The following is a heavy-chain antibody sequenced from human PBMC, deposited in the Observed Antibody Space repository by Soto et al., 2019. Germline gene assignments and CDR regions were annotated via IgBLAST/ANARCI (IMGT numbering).Heavy chain of an antibody. J-gene: IGHJ3*02. CDR3: TSKFGQLLADAFDI. V-gene: IGHV4-39*07. Sequence: SETLSLTCTVSGGSISSHIYYWGWIRQPPGKGLEWIGNIHYSGSTYYDSSLKSRVTISVDTSKNQFSLKMSSVTAADTAVYYCTSKFGQLLADAFDIWGQGTMVTVSS. CDR2: IHYSGST. CDR1: GGSISSHIYY. D-gene: IGHD3-10*01.